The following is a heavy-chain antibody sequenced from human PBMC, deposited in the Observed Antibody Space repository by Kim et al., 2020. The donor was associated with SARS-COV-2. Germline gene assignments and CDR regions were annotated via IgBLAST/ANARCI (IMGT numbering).Heavy chain of an antibody. CDR1: GDSVATDF. CDR3: SRAHQLAPRGYGMDV. J-gene: IGHJ6*02. V-gene: IGHV4-59*02. D-gene: IGHD1-1*01. Sequence: SETLSLTCAVSGDSVATDFWTWVRQAPGKGLDWLGYVSYSGGSDYNPNLRGRLTISVDASRTHVSLRLTSLTAADTGVYFCSRAHQLAPRGYGMDVWGQG. CDR2: VSYSGGS.